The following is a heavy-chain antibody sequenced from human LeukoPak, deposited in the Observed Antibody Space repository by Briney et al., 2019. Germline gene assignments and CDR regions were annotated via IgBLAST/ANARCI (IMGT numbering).Heavy chain of an antibody. CDR3: ARGATYDSSGYYFGFDY. Sequence: GGSLRLSCAASGFTFSSYWMSWVRQAPGKGLEWVANIKQDGSEKYYVDSVKGRFTISRDNAKNSLYLQMNSLRAEDTAVYYCARGATYDSSGYYFGFDYWGQGTLVTVSS. CDR2: IKQDGSEK. D-gene: IGHD3-22*01. V-gene: IGHV3-7*04. J-gene: IGHJ4*02. CDR1: GFTFSSYW.